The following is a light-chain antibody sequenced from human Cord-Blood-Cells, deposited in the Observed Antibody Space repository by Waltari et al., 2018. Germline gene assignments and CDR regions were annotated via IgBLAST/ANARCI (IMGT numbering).Light chain of an antibody. CDR3: QQYGSSPIT. CDR2: GAT. CDR1: QSVSSSY. V-gene: IGKV3-20*01. Sequence: ESVLTQSPGTLSLSPGERATLSCRASQSVSSSYLAGYKQKPGQAPRLLIYGATSRATGIPDRFSGSGSGTDFTLTISRLEPEDFAVYYCQQYGSSPITFGQGTRLEIK. J-gene: IGKJ5*01.